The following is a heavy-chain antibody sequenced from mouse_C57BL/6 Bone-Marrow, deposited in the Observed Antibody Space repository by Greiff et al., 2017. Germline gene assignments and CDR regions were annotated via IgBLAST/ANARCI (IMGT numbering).Heavy chain of an antibody. V-gene: IGHV2-5*01. CDR1: GFSLTSYG. CDR2: IWRGGST. J-gene: IGHJ2*01. CDR3: AKTAHYYPSEDYFDY. D-gene: IGHD1-2*01. Sequence: QVQLKESGPGLVQPSQSLSITCTVSGFSLTSYGVHWVRQSPGKGLEWLGVIWRGGSTDYNAAFMFRLSITKDNSKSQVFVKMNRLQADDPAIYYCAKTAHYYPSEDYFDYWGQGTTLTVSS.